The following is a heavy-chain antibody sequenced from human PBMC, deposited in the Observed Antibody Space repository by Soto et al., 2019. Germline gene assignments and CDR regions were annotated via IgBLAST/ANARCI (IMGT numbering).Heavy chain of an antibody. Sequence: QVQLEQSGAEVKEPGASEKISCKASGYTFNTYHIHWVRQAPGQGLVWLLMIDPIGGNTGYARKFQDRDAMTRDTATGTAYIEGNSLRFDDTAMYVCVRGYCASSASCEGDFQHGGQGTLGTVSS. V-gene: IGHV1-46*02. CDR1: GYTFNTYH. CDR3: VRGYCASSASCEGDFQH. CDR2: IDPIGGNT. J-gene: IGHJ1*01. D-gene: IGHD2-2*01.